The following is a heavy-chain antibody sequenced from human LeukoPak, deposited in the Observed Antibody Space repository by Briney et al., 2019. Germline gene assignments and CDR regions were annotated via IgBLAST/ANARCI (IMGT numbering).Heavy chain of an antibody. CDR2: IYTSGST. D-gene: IGHD6-6*01. CDR3: AREGIAARLTYYYYYMDV. J-gene: IGHJ6*03. Sequence: SETLSLTCTVSGGSISSGSYYWSWIRQPAGKGLEWTGRIYTSGSTNYNPSLKSRVTISVDTSKNQFSLKLSSVTAADTAVYYCAREGIAARLTYYYYYMDVWGKGTTVTVSS. CDR1: GGSISSGSYY. V-gene: IGHV4-61*02.